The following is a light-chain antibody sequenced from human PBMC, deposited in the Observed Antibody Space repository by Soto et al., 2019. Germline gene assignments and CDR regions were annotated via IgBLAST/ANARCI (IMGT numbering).Light chain of an antibody. CDR1: QSVSNF. Sequence: DIQMTQSPSSLSASVGDRVTVSCRASQSVSNFLAWHQQKPGKAPKLLIYAASSLQSGVPSRFSGSGSGTDFTLTISSLQPEDFATYYCQQSYSTPRTFGQGTKVDIK. V-gene: IGKV1-39*01. CDR2: AAS. J-gene: IGKJ1*01. CDR3: QQSYSTPRT.